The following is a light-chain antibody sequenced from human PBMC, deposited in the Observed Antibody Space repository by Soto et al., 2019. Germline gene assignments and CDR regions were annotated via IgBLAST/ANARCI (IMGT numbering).Light chain of an antibody. CDR1: QSVTSY. Sequence: EIVMTQSPATLSVSPGEKATLSCRASQSVTSYLAWYQQTPGQAPRLLIQGASARATDVPARFSGSGSGTEFTLTISSLQSEDFAVYYCQQYSNWPWTFGQGTKVEIK. J-gene: IGKJ1*01. V-gene: IGKV3-15*01. CDR2: GAS. CDR3: QQYSNWPWT.